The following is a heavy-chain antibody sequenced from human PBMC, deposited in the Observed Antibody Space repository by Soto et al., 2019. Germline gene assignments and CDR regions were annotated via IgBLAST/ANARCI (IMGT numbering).Heavy chain of an antibody. Sequence: QLQLQESGPGLVKPSETLSLTCTVSGGSISSSSYYWGWIRQPPGKGLEWIGSIYYSGSTYYNPSLKSRVTISVDTSKNQFSLKLSSVTAADTAVYYCARHLIAARRRWAYYFDYWGQGTLVTVSS. V-gene: IGHV4-39*01. CDR1: GGSISSSSYY. CDR2: IYYSGST. J-gene: IGHJ4*02. CDR3: ARHLIAARRRWAYYFDY. D-gene: IGHD6-6*01.